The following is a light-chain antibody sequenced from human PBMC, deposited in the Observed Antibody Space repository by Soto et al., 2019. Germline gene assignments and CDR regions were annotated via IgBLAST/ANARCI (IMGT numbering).Light chain of an antibody. V-gene: IGKV1-9*01. Sequence: DIQLTQSPSFLSASVGDRVTITCRASQGISSYLAWYQQKPGKAPKLLIYAASTLQSGVPSRFSGSGSGTEFTLTISSLQPEDFATYYCQQFSSYVWAFVQGTKVEIK. CDR2: AAS. CDR1: QGISSY. CDR3: QQFSSYVWA. J-gene: IGKJ1*01.